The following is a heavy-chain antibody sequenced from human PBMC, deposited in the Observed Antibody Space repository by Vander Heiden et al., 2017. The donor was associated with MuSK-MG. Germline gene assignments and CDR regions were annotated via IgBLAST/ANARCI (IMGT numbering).Heavy chain of an antibody. CDR3: AKEGEYSSGWCEYFHH. D-gene: IGHD6-19*01. Sequence: QVQLVESGGGVVQPGRSLRLSCAAAGFNYSNYGMHWVRQVPGKGLEWVAVIWYDGSNKYYADSVKGRFTISRDNSKNTLYLQMNSLRAEDTAVYYCAKEGEYSSGWCEYFHHWGQGTLVTVSS. CDR1: GFNYSNYG. V-gene: IGHV3-33*06. J-gene: IGHJ1*01. CDR2: IWYDGSNK.